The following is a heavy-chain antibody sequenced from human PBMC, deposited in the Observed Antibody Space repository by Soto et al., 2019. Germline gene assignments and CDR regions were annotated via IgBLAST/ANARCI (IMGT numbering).Heavy chain of an antibody. V-gene: IGHV3-74*01. D-gene: IGHD3-10*01. CDR2: IDDGGSTT. J-gene: IGHJ4*02. CDR3: AREGYGSGIRYCDA. CDR1: GFTFSSYG. Sequence: DVQLVESGGGVVQPGGSLRLSCAASGFTFSSYGMHWVRQAPGEGLVWVSRIDDGGSTTNYADSVKGRFSISRDNAKNTMYRQMNSLRADDTAVYYCAREGYGSGIRYCDAWGQGTLVTVSS.